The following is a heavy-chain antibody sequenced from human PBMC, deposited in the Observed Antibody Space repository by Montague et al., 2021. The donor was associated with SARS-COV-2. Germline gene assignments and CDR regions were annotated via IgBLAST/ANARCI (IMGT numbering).Heavy chain of an antibody. CDR1: GGSISSYF. CDR3: AIVVRYYDFWSGYTEYYYYGMDV. Sequence: SETLSLTCTVSGGSISSYFWSWIRQPPGKGLEWIGSIYYSGTTNXXPSLKSRVTISVDTSKNQFSLKLSSVTAADTAVYYCAIVVRYYDFWSGYTEYYYYGMDVWGQGTTVTVSS. D-gene: IGHD3-3*01. V-gene: IGHV4-59*01. CDR2: IYYSGTT. J-gene: IGHJ6*02.